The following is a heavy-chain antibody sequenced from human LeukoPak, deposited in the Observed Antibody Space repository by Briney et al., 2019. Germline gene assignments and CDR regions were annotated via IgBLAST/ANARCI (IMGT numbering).Heavy chain of an antibody. CDR2: IYYSGST. D-gene: IGHD3-9*01. J-gene: IGHJ4*02. V-gene: IGHV4-31*03. CDR3: ARANILTGPNY. CDR1: GGSISSDGYY. Sequence: SQTLSLTCTVSGGSISSDGYYWRWIRQHPGKGLEWIGYIYYSGSTYYNPSLKSRVTISVDTSKNQFSLNLDSVTAADTAVYYCARANILTGPNYWGQGTLVTVSS.